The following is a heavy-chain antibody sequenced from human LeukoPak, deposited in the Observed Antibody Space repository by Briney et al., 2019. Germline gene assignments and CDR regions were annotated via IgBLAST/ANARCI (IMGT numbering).Heavy chain of an antibody. V-gene: IGHV1-18*01. Sequence: ASVKVSCKASGYSLISYGVTWVRHVPGQGLEWMGWIHTYNGNTNYAQKLQGRVTMTTDTSTNTVYMELRSLRSDDTAVYYCGRYYGVFSEGGFDMWGQGTMPTVSS. CDR3: GRYYGVFSEGGFDM. CDR2: IHTYNGNT. J-gene: IGHJ3*02. D-gene: IGHD4-17*01. CDR1: GYSLISYG.